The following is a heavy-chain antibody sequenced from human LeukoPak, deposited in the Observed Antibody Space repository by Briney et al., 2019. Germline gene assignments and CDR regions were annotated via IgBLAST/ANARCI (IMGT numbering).Heavy chain of an antibody. V-gene: IGHV3-15*04. CDR3: TTYGSGRKFDY. J-gene: IGHJ4*02. D-gene: IGHD3-10*01. CDR1: GFSFSDAW. Sequence: GGSLRLSCAASGFSFSDAWMSWVRQIPGKGLEWVGRIESKTDGGTTDYAALVKGRFTISRDDSTNTLYLQMNSLKSEDTAVYYCTTYGSGRKFDYWGQGVLVTVSS. CDR2: IESKTDGGTT.